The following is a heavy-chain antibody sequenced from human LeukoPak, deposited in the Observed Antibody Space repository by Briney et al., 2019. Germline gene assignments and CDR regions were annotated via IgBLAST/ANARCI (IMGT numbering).Heavy chain of an antibody. CDR2: IHAGGTT. J-gene: IGHJ4*02. CDR3: AREVRGDYFDF. Sequence: GGSLRLSCAVSGFTVSSNYMNWVRQAPGKGLEWVSVIHAGGTTFYADSVKGRFTISRDNSKNTLYLQMNSLRADDTAVYYRAREVRGDYFDFWGQGTLVTVSS. V-gene: IGHV3-53*01. D-gene: IGHD3-16*01. CDR1: GFTVSSNY.